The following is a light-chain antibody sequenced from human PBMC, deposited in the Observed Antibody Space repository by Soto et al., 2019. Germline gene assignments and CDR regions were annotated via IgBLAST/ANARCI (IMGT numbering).Light chain of an antibody. J-gene: IGLJ1*01. Sequence: QSALTQPPSVSGAPGQRVTISCTGSNSNIGAGYAVHWYQHLPGTAPKLLLTGDTSRPSGVPDRFSGSKSGASASLAITDLQAEDEADYYCQSYDSRLSGSVFGTGTKVTVL. V-gene: IGLV1-40*01. CDR1: NSNIGAGYA. CDR3: QSYDSRLSGSV. CDR2: GDT.